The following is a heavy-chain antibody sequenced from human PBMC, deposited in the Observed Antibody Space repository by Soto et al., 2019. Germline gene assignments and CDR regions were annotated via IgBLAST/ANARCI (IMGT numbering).Heavy chain of an antibody. CDR3: ARDRSVVVVAATPIRYNWFDP. CDR2: IIPIFGTA. J-gene: IGHJ5*02. Sequence: SVKGSCKASGYTFTSYGISWGRLAPGQGLEWMGGIIPIFGTANYAQKFQGRVTITADESTSTAYMELSSLRSEDTAVYYCARDRSVVVVAATPIRYNWFDPWGQGTLVTVSS. CDR1: GYTFTSYG. V-gene: IGHV1-69*13. D-gene: IGHD2-15*01.